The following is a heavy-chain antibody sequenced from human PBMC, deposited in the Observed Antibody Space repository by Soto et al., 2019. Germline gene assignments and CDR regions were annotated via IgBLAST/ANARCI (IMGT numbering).Heavy chain of an antibody. CDR1: GGSVSSGSYY. CDR3: ASGYCSGGSCLDY. Sequence: PSETLSLTCTVSGGSVSSGSYYWSWIRQPPGKGLEWIGYIYYSGSTNYNPSLKSRVTISVDTSKNQFSLKLSSVTAADTAVYYCASGYCSGGSCLDYWGQGTLVTV. D-gene: IGHD2-15*01. V-gene: IGHV4-61*01. J-gene: IGHJ4*02. CDR2: IYYSGST.